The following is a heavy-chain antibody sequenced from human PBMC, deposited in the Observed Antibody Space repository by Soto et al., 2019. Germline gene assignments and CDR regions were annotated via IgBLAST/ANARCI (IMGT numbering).Heavy chain of an antibody. Sequence: QVQLVQSGAEVKKPGASVKVSCKASGYTFTGYYMHWVRQAPGQGLEWMGWINPNSGGTNYAQKFQGWVTMTRDTSISTAYMELSRLRSGDTAVYYCARATSVSQGGGYYLGYWGQGTLVTVSS. CDR2: INPNSGGT. CDR3: ARATSVSQGGGYYLGY. V-gene: IGHV1-2*04. CDR1: GYTFTGYY. J-gene: IGHJ4*02. D-gene: IGHD3-22*01.